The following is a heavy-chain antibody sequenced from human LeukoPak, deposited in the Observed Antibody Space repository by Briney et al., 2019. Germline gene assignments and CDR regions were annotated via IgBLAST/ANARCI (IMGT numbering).Heavy chain of an antibody. D-gene: IGHD6-19*01. CDR1: GFTFSSYA. V-gene: IGHV3-23*01. Sequence: PGGSLRLSCAASGFTFSSYAMSWVRQAPGKGLEWFSAISGSGGSTYYADSVKGRFTISRDNSKNTLYLQMNSLRAEDTAVYYCAKARGVAGTFFDYWGQGTLVTVSS. J-gene: IGHJ4*02. CDR3: AKARGVAGTFFDY. CDR2: ISGSGGST.